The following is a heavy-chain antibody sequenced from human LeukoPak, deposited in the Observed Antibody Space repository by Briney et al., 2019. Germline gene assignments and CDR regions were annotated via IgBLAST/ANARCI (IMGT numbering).Heavy chain of an antibody. CDR1: GFTFSSYG. CDR2: ISYDGSNK. V-gene: IGHV3-30*18. D-gene: IGHD3-10*01. CDR3: AKDFYGSGSYYGGVFGDY. Sequence: GGSLRLSCAASGFTFSSYGMHWVHQAPGKGLEWVTVISYDGSNKYYADSVKGRFTISRDNSKNTLYLQMNSLRAEDTAVYYCAKDFYGSGSYYGGVFGDYWGQGTLVTVSS. J-gene: IGHJ4*02.